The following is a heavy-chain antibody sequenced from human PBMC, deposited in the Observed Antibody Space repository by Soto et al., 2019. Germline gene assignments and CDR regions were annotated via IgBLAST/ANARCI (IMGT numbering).Heavy chain of an antibody. D-gene: IGHD1-7*01. CDR1: GYSISSGYY. J-gene: IGHJ4*02. Sequence: SETLSLTCAVSGYSISSGYYWGWIRQPPGKGLEWIGSIYHSGSTYYNPSLKSRVTISVDTSKNQFSLKLSSVTAADTAVYYCARGSLTGTTDHWGQGTLVTVS. CDR3: ARGSLTGTTDH. V-gene: IGHV4-38-2*01. CDR2: IYHSGST.